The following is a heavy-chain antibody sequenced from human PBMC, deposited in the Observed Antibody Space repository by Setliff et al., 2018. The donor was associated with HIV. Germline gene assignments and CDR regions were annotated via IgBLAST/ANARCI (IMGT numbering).Heavy chain of an antibody. CDR2: VSHSGST. CDR1: GVSITNSNW. CDR3: ARENIFFDSRIAYNWFDP. Sequence: SETLSLTCDVSGVSITNSNWWTWVRQAPGKGLEWIGEVSHSGSTNYNPSLKSRVTISVDKSKNQFSLNLSSVTAADTAVYYCARENIFFDSRIAYNWFDPWGQGTLVTVSS. D-gene: IGHD3-9*01. V-gene: IGHV4-4*02. J-gene: IGHJ5*02.